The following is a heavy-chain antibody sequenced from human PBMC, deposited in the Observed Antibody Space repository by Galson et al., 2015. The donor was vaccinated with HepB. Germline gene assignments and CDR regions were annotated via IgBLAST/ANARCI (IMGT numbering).Heavy chain of an antibody. CDR3: ARIGYSYGLYYFDY. Sequence: VSCKASGYTFTNYGISWVRQAPGQGLEWMGWISAYNGNTNYAQKLQDRVTMTTDTSTSTAYMELRSLRSDDTAVYYCARIGYSYGLYYFDYWGQGTLVTVSS. V-gene: IGHV1-18*01. CDR2: ISAYNGNT. D-gene: IGHD5-18*01. J-gene: IGHJ4*02. CDR1: GYTFTNYG.